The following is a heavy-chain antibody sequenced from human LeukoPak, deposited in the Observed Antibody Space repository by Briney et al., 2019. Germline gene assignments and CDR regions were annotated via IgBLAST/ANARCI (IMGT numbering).Heavy chain of an antibody. Sequence: PSETLSLTCTVSGGSISSSSYYWGWIRQPPGKGLEWIGSIYYSGSTYYNPSLKSRVTIPVDTSKNQFSLKLSSVTAADTAVYYCASSGYSSGWHDYWGQGTLVTVSS. CDR3: ASSGYSSGWHDY. CDR2: IYYSGST. V-gene: IGHV4-39*07. J-gene: IGHJ4*02. D-gene: IGHD6-19*01. CDR1: GGSISSSSYY.